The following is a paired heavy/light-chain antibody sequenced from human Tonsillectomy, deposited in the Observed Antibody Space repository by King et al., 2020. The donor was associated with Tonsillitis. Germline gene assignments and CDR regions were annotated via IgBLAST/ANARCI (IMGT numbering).Light chain of an antibody. CDR3: QAWDNTAAV. J-gene: IGLJ2*01. CDR2: QDD. Sequence: SYALTQPPSVYVSPGQTASITCSGDNLGEKYVFWYQQKSGQSPVAVMYQDDKRPSEIPERFSGSKSGNTATLTISGTQYVDEAKYYCQAWDNTAAVFGGGTELTVL. CDR1: NLGEKY. V-gene: IGLV3-1*01.
Heavy chain of an antibody. CDR1: GFTLSSYV. D-gene: IGHD4-4*01. CDR3: ALTTVVSDSYYNPIDV. J-gene: IGHJ6*02. CDR2: MAYDGRDK. V-gene: IGHV3-30*01. Sequence: QVQLVESGGGVVQPGRSLRLSCVDSGFTLSSYVIVWVRQAPGKGLEWVSTMAYDGRDKYYADSVKGRFTLSRDYSKNTVYLQINSLRLEDTAVYFCALTTVVSDSYYNPIDVWGRGTTVTVSS.